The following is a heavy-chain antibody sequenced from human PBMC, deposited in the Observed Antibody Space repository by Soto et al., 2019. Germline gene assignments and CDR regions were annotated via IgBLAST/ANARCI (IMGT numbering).Heavy chain of an antibody. D-gene: IGHD2-15*01. Sequence: QVQLPESGPGLVKPSQTLSLTSTVSGGSISSCGYYWSWIRQHPGKGLEWIGYIYYSGSTYYNPSLNTRVTLSVDTSKHPFFLQLSSVTAADTAVYYCVSTPRYWGPGTLVTVSS. CDR2: IYYSGST. CDR1: GGSISSCGYY. V-gene: IGHV4-31*03. CDR3: VSTPRY. J-gene: IGHJ4*02.